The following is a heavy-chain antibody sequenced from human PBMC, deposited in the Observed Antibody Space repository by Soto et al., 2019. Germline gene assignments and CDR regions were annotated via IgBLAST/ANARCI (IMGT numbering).Heavy chain of an antibody. V-gene: IGHV1-69*06. Sequence: SVTVSCKASGGTFSSYAISWVRQAPGQGLEWMGGFIPIFVSANYAQKFQGRITITADKSTSTAYMELSGLTSEDTAIYYCARDVSSDTTGFRGYDLWGQGTQVTVSS. CDR3: ARDVSSDTTGFRGYDL. J-gene: IGHJ4*02. CDR2: FIPIFVSA. D-gene: IGHD3-10*01. CDR1: GGTFSSYA.